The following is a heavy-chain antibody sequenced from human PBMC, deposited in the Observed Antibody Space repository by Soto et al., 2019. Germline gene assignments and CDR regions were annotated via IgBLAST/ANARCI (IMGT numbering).Heavy chain of an antibody. D-gene: IGHD6-6*01. CDR2: IYYSGST. Sequence: PSETLSLTCTVSGGSVSSTSHFWSWIRQPPGEGLEWIGYIYYSGSTNYNPSLKSRVSMSVDTSKNQFSLKLTSVTAADTAVYYCARDRYSNSPFFDYWGQGAQVTVSS. V-gene: IGHV4-61*01. CDR1: GGSVSSTSHF. CDR3: ARDRYSNSPFFDY. J-gene: IGHJ4*02.